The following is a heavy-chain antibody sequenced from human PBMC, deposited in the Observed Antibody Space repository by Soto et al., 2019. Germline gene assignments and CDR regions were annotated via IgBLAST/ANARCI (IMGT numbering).Heavy chain of an antibody. V-gene: IGHV3-23*01. CDR1: GFTFASYA. Sequence: EVQLLESGGGLVQPGESLRLSCAASGFTFASYAITWVRQAPGKGLEWVSTISGSGDTTYYADTVKGRFTISRDNSKNRVYVQMNGLTAEDTAVYYCAKESLDRRTFHICGQVTMVTVSS. CDR2: ISGSGDTT. J-gene: IGHJ3*02. CDR3: AKESLDRRTFHI. D-gene: IGHD1-1*01.